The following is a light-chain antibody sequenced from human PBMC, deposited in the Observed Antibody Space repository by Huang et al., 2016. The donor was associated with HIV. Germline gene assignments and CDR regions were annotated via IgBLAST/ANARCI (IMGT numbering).Light chain of an antibody. CDR1: RDISTF. CDR3: QQSYSSPLT. Sequence: DVQMTQSPSSLSASVGDSVTLTCRASRDISTFLHWYQHKPGKAPNLLVHSASTLQRGVPSRFRGSGSGTDFTLTISSLQPEDFATYFCQQSYSSPLTFGGGTKVEI. J-gene: IGKJ4*01. CDR2: SAS. V-gene: IGKV1-39*01.